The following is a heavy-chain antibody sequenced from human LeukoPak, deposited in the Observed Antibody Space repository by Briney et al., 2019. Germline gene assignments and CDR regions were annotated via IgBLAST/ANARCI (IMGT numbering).Heavy chain of an antibody. V-gene: IGHV4-59*12. CDR2: IYYSGST. J-gene: IGHJ5*02. CDR1: GGSISSYY. D-gene: IGHD3-10*01. Sequence: PSETLSLTCTVSGGSISSYYWSWIRQPPGKGLEWIGYIYYSGSTNYNPSLKSRVTMSVDTSKNQFSLKLSSVTAADTAVYYCAREWDVLLWFGELSRVSNWFDPWGQGTLVTVSS. CDR3: AREWDVLLWFGELSRVSNWFDP.